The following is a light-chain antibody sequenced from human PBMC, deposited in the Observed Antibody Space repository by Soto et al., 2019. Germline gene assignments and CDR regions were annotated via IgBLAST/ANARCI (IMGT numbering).Light chain of an antibody. CDR2: VNSDGSH. CDR3: QTWGTGIQV. J-gene: IGLJ2*01. Sequence: QPVLTQSPSASASLGASVKLTCTVSSGHSDYTIAWHQQQPEKGPRYLMTVNSDGSHNKGDGIPDRFSGSSSGAERYLTISSLQSEDEADYYCQTWGTGIQVFGGGTKLTVL. CDR1: SGHSDYT. V-gene: IGLV4-69*01.